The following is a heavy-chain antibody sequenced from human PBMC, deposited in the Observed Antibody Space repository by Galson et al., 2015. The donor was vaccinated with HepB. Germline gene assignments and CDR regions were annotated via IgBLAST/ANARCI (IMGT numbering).Heavy chain of an antibody. Sequence: QSGAEVKKSGESLKISCKGSGFSSPTYWIGWVRQMPGKGLEWMVIIYPGDSDTRYSPSFQGQVTVSVDKSINTAYLQWSSRKASDPAMYYGARPANKWHDRSGYALDIWGQGTMVTVSS. CDR2: IYPGDSDT. V-gene: IGHV5-51*03. J-gene: IGHJ3*02. CDR3: ARPANKWHDRSGYALDI. D-gene: IGHD3-22*01. CDR1: GFSSPTYW.